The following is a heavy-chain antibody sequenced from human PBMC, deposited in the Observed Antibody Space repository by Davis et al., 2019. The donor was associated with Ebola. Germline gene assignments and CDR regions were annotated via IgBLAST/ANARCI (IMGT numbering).Heavy chain of an antibody. CDR3: ARDRVSYHFDY. V-gene: IGHV1-18*01. D-gene: IGHD1-26*01. CDR1: GYTFTSYR. J-gene: IGHJ4*02. Sequence: ASSVTVSCMASGYTFTSYRISWVRQAPGQGLEWMGWISAYNGNTNYAQKLQGRVTMTTDTSTSTAYMELRSLRSDDTAVYYCARDRVSYHFDYWGQGTLVTVSS. CDR2: ISAYNGNT.